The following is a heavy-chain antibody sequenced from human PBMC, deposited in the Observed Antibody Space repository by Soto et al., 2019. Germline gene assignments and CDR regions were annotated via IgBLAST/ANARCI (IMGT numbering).Heavy chain of an antibody. J-gene: IGHJ4*02. Sequence: GGSLRLSCAASGFTFSSYAMNWVRQAPGAGLEWVSAISGGGGSSYYADSVKGRFTISRDNSKSTLYLQMTSLRAEDTAVYYCAKVTAQISGYDYEEFSQFDFWGQGTLVTVSS. D-gene: IGHD3-22*01. CDR2: ISGGGGSS. V-gene: IGHV3-23*01. CDR1: GFTFSSYA. CDR3: AKVTAQISGYDYEEFSQFDF.